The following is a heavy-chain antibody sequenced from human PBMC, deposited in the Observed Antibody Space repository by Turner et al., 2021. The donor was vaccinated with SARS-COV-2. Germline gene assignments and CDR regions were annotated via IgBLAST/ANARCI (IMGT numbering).Heavy chain of an antibody. D-gene: IGHD6-19*01. CDR3: ATGVAVTGTPSAYYYYYGMDV. CDR1: GSTLTDLS. J-gene: IGHJ6*02. CDR2: FDPEDGET. V-gene: IGHV1-24*01. Sequence: QVQLVQSGAEVKKPGASVKVSCKVSGSTLTDLSMHWVRQAPGKGLEWMGGFDPEDGETIYAQKFQGRVTMTEDTSTDTAYMELSSLRSEDTAVYYCATGVAVTGTPSAYYYYYGMDVWGQGTTVTVSS.